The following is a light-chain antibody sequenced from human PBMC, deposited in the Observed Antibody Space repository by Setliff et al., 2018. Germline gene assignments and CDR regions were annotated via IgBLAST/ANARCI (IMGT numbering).Light chain of an antibody. V-gene: IGLV2-11*01. CDR3: CPYADTYISV. Sequence: QSVLTQPASVSGSPGQSITISCTAATTAIADYNYVSWYQQHPGKAPKLIIYDVTKRPSGVPDRFSGSKSGNTASLTISGLQAEDEADYSCCPYADTYISVFGTGTKVTVL. J-gene: IGLJ1*01. CDR1: TTAIADYNY. CDR2: DVT.